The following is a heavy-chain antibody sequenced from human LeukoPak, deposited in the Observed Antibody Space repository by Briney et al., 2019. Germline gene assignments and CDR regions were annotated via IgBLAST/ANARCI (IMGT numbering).Heavy chain of an antibody. CDR2: ISSNGGST. J-gene: IGHJ3*02. Sequence: PGGSLRLSCAASGFTFSSYAMHWVRQAPGKGLEYVSAISSNGGSTYYANSVKGRFTISRDNSKNTLYLQMGSLRAEDMAVYYCARGRDEPNAFDIWGQGTMVTVSS. V-gene: IGHV3-64*01. CDR3: ARGRDEPNAFDI. CDR1: GFTFSSYA. D-gene: IGHD1-14*01.